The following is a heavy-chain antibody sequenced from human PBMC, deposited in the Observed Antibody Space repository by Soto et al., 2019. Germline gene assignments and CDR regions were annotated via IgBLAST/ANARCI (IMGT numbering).Heavy chain of an antibody. D-gene: IGHD6-19*01. V-gene: IGHV3-30-3*01. CDR3: TTEMSPTSGWYGAFDI. CDR2: ISYDGSNK. CDR1: GFTFSSYA. Sequence: GGSLRLSCAASGFTFSSYAMHWVRQAPGKGLEWVAVISYDGSNKYYADSVKGRFTISRDNSKNTLYLQMNSLNTEDTAVYFCTTEMSPTSGWYGAFDIWGQGTTLTV. J-gene: IGHJ3*02.